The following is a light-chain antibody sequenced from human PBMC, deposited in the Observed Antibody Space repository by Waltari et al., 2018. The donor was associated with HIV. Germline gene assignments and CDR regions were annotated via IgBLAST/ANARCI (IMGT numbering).Light chain of an antibody. CDR1: TLDKKY. CDR3: QAWDDSTAV. J-gene: IGLJ2*01. CDR2: QDG. Sequence: SYELTQPPSVSVSPGQTASITCSGDTLDKKYISWYQQRPGQSPIMVIYQDGRRPAGIPERFFGSNSANTATLTISGNQAMDEADYYWQAWDDSTAVFGGGTKLTVL. V-gene: IGLV3-1*01.